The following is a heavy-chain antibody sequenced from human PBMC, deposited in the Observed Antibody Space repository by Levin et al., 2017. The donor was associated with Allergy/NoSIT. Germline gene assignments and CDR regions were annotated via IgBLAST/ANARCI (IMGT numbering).Heavy chain of an antibody. Sequence: SLSPYYWTWIRQPPGKGLEWIGHINHSGATHYNPSLESRVTISVDTSKNQFSLKLGSVTAADTAVYYCVRVAGAAADKGDWGQGTLVTVSS. J-gene: IGHJ4*02. CDR2: INHSGAT. D-gene: IGHD6-13*01. V-gene: IGHV4-34*01. CDR1: SLSPYY. CDR3: VRVAGAAADKGD.